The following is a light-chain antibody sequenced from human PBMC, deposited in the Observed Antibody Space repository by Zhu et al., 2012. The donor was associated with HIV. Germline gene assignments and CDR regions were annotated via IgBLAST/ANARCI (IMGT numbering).Light chain of an antibody. CDR3: HQYKSYADYT. J-gene: IGKJ2*01. CDR2: GAS. V-gene: IGKV1-5*03. Sequence: DIQMTQSPSTLSASVGDTVTITCRASQSIGRWLAWYQQKPGKAPKFLIFGASRLQSGVPSRFSGSGSDTEFTLTISSLQPDDFATYYCHQYKSYADYTFGQGTKVEIK. CDR1: QSIGRW.